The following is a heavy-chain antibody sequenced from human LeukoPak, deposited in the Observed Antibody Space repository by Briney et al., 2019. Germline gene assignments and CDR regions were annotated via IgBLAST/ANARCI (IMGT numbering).Heavy chain of an antibody. D-gene: IGHD1-26*01. J-gene: IGHJ4*02. Sequence: KASETLSLTCTVSGGSISSYYWSWIRQSPEKGLEWIGRIYTSGSTNYNPSLKSRVTMSVDTSKNQFSLKLSSVTAADTAVYYCARDKGGSQYYFDYWGQGTLVTVSS. CDR1: GGSISSYY. CDR2: IYTSGST. V-gene: IGHV4-4*07. CDR3: ARDKGGSQYYFDY.